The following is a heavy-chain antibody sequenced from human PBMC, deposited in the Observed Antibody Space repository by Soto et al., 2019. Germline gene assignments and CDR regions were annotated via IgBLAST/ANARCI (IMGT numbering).Heavy chain of an antibody. J-gene: IGHJ6*02. CDR1: GYVFTNYY. CDR3: ARGRVVAGTEIGVGYYYGMDV. Sequence: ASVKVSCKASGYVFTNYYLHWVRQAPGQGLEWMGIINPSGGSRSYAQKFQGRVTMTRDTSTRTGYMQMTSLKFEDTAVYYCARGRVVAGTEIGVGYYYGMDVWGQGTTVTVSS. V-gene: IGHV1-46*01. CDR2: INPSGGSR. D-gene: IGHD6-19*01.